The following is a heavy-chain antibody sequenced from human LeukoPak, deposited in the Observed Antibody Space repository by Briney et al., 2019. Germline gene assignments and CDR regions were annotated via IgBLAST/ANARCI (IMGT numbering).Heavy chain of an antibody. CDR3: ARLTDDYGDYGDY. CDR2: INHSGST. CDR1: GGSFNGYY. V-gene: IGHV4-34*01. D-gene: IGHD4-17*01. J-gene: IGHJ4*02. Sequence: SETLSLTCAVYGGSFNGYYWSWIRQPPGKGLEWIGEINHSGSTNYNPSLKSRVTISVDTSKNQFSLKLSSVTAADTAVYHCARLTDDYGDYGDYWGQGTLVTVSS.